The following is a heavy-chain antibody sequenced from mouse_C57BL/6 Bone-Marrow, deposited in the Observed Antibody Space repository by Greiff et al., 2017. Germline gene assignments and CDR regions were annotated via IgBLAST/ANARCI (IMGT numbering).Heavy chain of an antibody. J-gene: IGHJ3*01. D-gene: IGHD2-4*01. CDR1: GYTFTDYT. CDR3: AIYSDYDWFAY. CDR2: IYPRDGST. Sequence: QVQLQQSEAELVRPGASVKISCKVSGYTFTDYTMHWMKQRPVQGLEWIGYIYPRDGSTQYNEKFKGKATLTADKSSSTAYMQLIILTSDDSAVYFCAIYSDYDWFAYWGQGTLVTVSA. V-gene: IGHV1-78*01.